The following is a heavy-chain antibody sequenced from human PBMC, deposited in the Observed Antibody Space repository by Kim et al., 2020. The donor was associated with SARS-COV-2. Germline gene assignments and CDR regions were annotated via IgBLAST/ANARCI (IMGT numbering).Heavy chain of an antibody. D-gene: IGHD3-10*01. Sequence: YYEDSVRDRFTISRDNFRNRLYLEMNNLRVDDTAVYYCVRALRGAAYGMDVWGQGTTVTVSS. CDR3: VRALRGAAYGMDV. J-gene: IGHJ6*02. V-gene: IGHV3-33*01.